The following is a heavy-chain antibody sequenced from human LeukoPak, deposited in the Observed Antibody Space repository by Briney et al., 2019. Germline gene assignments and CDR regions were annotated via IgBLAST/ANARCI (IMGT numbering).Heavy chain of an antibody. Sequence: GGSLRLSCAASGFTVTDNYMNWVRQSSGKGLEWVSVIYGGGDTNYADSVKGRFTISRDNAKNSLYLQMNSLRAEDTALYYCAKGVYYGSGSLSDAFDIWGQGTMVTVSS. D-gene: IGHD3-10*01. CDR3: AKGVYYGSGSLSDAFDI. CDR2: IYGGGDT. J-gene: IGHJ3*02. V-gene: IGHV3-53*05. CDR1: GFTVTDNY.